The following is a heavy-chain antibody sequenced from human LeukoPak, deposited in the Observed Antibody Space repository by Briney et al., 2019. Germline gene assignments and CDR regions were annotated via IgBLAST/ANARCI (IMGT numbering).Heavy chain of an antibody. CDR2: ISSSSSTI. D-gene: IGHD3-10*01. CDR1: GFTFSIYS. V-gene: IGHV3-48*01. J-gene: IGHJ4*02. CDR3: ARDSRGDYSDY. Sequence: GGSLRLSCAASGFTFSIYSMNWVRQAPGKGLEWVSYISSSSSTIYYADSVKGRFTISRDNAKNSLYLQMNSLRAEDTAVYYCARDSRGDYSDYWGQGTLVTVSS.